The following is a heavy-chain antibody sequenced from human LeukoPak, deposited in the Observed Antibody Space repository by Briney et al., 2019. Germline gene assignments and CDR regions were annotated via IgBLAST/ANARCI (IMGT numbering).Heavy chain of an antibody. CDR1: AGSISSHN. CDR2: IYFSVST. CDR3: ARVGHYYGSGSYSVVFDY. V-gene: IGHV4-59*11. Sequence: SETLSLTCTVSAGSISSHNWSWMRQPPGKGREWMGYIYFSVSTNYNPSPKSRDTISVDTSKNQFSLKLSSVTAADTAVYCCARVGHYYGSGSYSVVFDYWGQGALVTVSS. D-gene: IGHD3-10*01. J-gene: IGHJ4*02.